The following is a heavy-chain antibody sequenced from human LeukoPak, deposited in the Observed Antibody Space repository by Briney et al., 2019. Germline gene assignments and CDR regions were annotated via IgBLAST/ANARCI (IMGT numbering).Heavy chain of an antibody. Sequence: GRSLRLSCAASGLTFSSYAMHWVRQAPRKGLEWVAVMTNDGSCADSVKARFTISRDNSKNTLYLQMNSLRAEDTAVYYCARDVGATSTTVGSYWGQGTLVTVP. D-gene: IGHD4-23*01. J-gene: IGHJ4*02. CDR2: MTNDGS. CDR1: GLTFSSYA. V-gene: IGHV3-30*04. CDR3: ARDVGATSTTVGSY.